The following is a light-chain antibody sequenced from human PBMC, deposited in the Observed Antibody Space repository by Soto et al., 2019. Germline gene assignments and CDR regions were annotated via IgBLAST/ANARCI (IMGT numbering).Light chain of an antibody. V-gene: IGKV1-5*01. CDR1: QSISRW. CDR3: LQSNNYLTWT. Sequence: DIQMTQSPSTLSASVGDRVTITCRASQSISRWLVWYQQKPGKAPKVLIYDASILASGVPSRFSGSGSGTEFTLTISSLQPDDFATYYCLQSNNYLTWTFGQGTKVEIK. J-gene: IGKJ1*01. CDR2: DAS.